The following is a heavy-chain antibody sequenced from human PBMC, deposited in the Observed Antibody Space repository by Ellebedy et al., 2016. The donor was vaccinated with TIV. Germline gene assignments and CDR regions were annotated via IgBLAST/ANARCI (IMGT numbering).Heavy chain of an antibody. V-gene: IGHV3-33*01. J-gene: IGHJ5*02. CDR3: ARARLDWNWFDP. CDR2: IWYDGSNK. CDR1: GFTFSSYG. Sequence: GGSPRLSXAASGFTFSSYGMHWVRQAPGKGLEWVAVIWYDGSNKYYADSVKGRFTISRDNSKNTLYLQMNSLRAEDTAVYYCARARLDWNWFDPWGQGTLVTVSS. D-gene: IGHD3-9*01.